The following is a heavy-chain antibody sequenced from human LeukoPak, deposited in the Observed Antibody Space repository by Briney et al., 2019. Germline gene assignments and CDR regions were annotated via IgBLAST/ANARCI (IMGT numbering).Heavy chain of an antibody. V-gene: IGHV3-74*01. CDR1: GFIFSRYW. J-gene: IGHJ4*02. Sequence: GSLRLSCAASGFIFSRYWIHWVRQAPGKGLVWVARINSEGSSTSYADSVKGRFTISRDNAKNRLYVQMNSLRVEDTAVYYCATGSGLWSPDYWGQGTLVTVSS. CDR2: INSEGSST. CDR3: ATGSGLWSPDY. D-gene: IGHD5-18*01.